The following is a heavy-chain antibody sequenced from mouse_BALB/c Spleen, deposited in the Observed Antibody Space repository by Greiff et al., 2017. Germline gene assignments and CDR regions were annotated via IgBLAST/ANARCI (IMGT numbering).Heavy chain of an antibody. CDR1: GCTFSSYY. CDR2: INSNGGST. D-gene: IGHD2-4*01. J-gene: IGHJ3*01. CDR3: ERRDDYIAY. V-gene: IGHV5-6-2*01. Sequence: EVMLVESGGGLVKLGGSLILACSASGCTFSSYYMSWVRQTSEKRLELVASINSNGGSTYYPDTVQSRFTMSRDNAKNTLYLQMSSLKSEDTALYYCERRDDYIAYWGQGTLVPVSA.